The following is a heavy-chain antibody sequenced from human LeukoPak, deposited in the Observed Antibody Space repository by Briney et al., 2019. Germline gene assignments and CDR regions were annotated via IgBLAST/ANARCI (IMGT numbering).Heavy chain of an antibody. CDR2: ISYDGSNK. CDR3: AKEMYYDFWSGYYTLDY. CDR1: GFTFSSYG. Sequence: GGSLRLSCAASGFTFSSYGMQWVRQAPGKGLEWVAVISYDGSNKYYADSVKGRFTISRDNSKNTLYLQMNSLRAEDTAVYYCAKEMYYDFWSGYYTLDYWGQGTLVTVSS. J-gene: IGHJ4*02. V-gene: IGHV3-30*18. D-gene: IGHD3-3*01.